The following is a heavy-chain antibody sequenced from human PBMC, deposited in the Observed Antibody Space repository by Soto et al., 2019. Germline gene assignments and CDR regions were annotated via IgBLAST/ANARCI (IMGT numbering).Heavy chain of an antibody. CDR2: IYYSGST. CDR3: ARDSRFNDFWSGYRGYSWFDP. D-gene: IGHD3-3*01. CDR1: GGSISSYY. Sequence: SETLSLTCTVSGGSISSYYWSWIRQPPGKGPEWIGYIYYSGSTNYNPSLKSRVTISVDTSKNQFSLKLSSVTAADTAVYYCARDSRFNDFWSGYRGYSWFDPWGQGTLVTVSS. J-gene: IGHJ5*02. V-gene: IGHV4-59*01.